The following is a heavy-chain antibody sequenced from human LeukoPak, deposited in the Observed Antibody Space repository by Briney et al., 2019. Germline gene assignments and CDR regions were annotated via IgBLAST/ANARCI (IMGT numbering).Heavy chain of an antibody. CDR1: GYTLTELS. V-gene: IGHV1-24*01. D-gene: IGHD3-22*01. CDR2: FDPEDGET. J-gene: IGHJ4*02. Sequence: ASVKVSCKVSGYTLTELSMHWVRQAPGKGLEWMGGFDPEDGETIYAQKFQGGVTMTEDTSTDTAYMELSSLRSEDTAVYYCATAMYYYDSSGYPYYFAYWGQGTLVTVSS. CDR3: ATAMYYYDSSGYPYYFAY.